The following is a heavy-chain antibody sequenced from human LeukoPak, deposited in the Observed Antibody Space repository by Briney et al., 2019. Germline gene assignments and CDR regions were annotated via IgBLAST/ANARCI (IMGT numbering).Heavy chain of an antibody. Sequence: GGSLRLSCAASGFTFSSYSMNWVRQAPGKGLEWVSYISSSGSTIYYADSVKGRFTISRDNAKNSLYLQMNSLRAEDTAVYYCARGGYGIAVAGLFDYWGQGTLVTVSS. J-gene: IGHJ4*02. D-gene: IGHD6-19*01. CDR2: ISSSGSTI. CDR1: GFTFSSYS. CDR3: ARGGYGIAVAGLFDY. V-gene: IGHV3-48*04.